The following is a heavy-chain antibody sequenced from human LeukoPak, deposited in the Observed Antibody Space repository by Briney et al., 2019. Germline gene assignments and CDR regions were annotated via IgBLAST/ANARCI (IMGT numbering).Heavy chain of an antibody. CDR1: GFTFSSYS. D-gene: IGHD6-13*01. Sequence: GGSLRLSCAASGFTFSSYSMNWVRQAPGKGLEWVSSISSSSTYKYYADSVKGRFTISRDNAKNSLYLQMNSLRAEDTAVYYCARAQQLVTYFDYWGQGTLVTVSS. CDR3: ARAQQLVTYFDY. J-gene: IGHJ4*02. CDR2: ISSSSTYK. V-gene: IGHV3-21*01.